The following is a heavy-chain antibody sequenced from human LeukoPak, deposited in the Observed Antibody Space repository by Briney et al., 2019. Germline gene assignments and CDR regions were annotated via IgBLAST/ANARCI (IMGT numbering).Heavy chain of an antibody. J-gene: IGHJ2*01. V-gene: IGHV4-59*08. CDR1: GGSTSSFY. Sequence: SETLSLTCTVSGGSTSSFYWGWIRQPPGKGLEWIGYIAYSQDTNYNPSLKSRLTISLDTYNNQFSLRLSSVTAADTAVYYCARLLAATGDCHFDLWGRGTLVSVSS. CDR3: ARLLAATGDCHFDL. CDR2: IAYSQDT. D-gene: IGHD6-13*01.